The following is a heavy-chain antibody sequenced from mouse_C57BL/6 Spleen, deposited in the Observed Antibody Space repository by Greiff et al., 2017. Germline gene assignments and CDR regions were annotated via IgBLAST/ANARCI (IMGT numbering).Heavy chain of an antibody. V-gene: IGHV1-69*01. Sequence: QVQLQQPGAELVMPGASVKLSCKASGYTFTSYWMHWVKQRPGQGLEWIGEIDPSDSYTNYNQKFKGKSTLTVDKSSSTAYMQLSSLTSEDSAVYYCSRMGDGYPAWFAYWGQGTLVTVSA. D-gene: IGHD2-3*01. J-gene: IGHJ3*01. CDR3: SRMGDGYPAWFAY. CDR2: IDPSDSYT. CDR1: GYTFTSYW.